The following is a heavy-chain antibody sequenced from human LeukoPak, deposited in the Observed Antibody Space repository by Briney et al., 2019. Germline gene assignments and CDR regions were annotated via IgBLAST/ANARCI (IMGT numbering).Heavy chain of an antibody. J-gene: IGHJ5*02. CDR2: INPTGGST. D-gene: IGHD3-3*01. CDR3: ARAGYYDFWSGYYWFDP. CDR1: GYTFTSYY. Sequence: GASVKVSCKASGYTFTSYYMHWVRQAPGQGLEWMGLINPTGGSTGYAQKFQGRVTMTRDMSTSTDYMELSSLRSEDTAIYYCARAGYYDFWSGYYWFDPWGQGTLVTVSS. V-gene: IGHV1-46*01.